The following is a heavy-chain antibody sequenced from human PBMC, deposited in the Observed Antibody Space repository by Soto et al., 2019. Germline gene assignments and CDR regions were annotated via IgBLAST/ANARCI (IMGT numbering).Heavy chain of an antibody. V-gene: IGHV2-5*02. Sequence: QITLKESGPTLVKPTQTLTLTCTFSGFSLSTSGVGVGWIRQPPGKALEWLALIYWDDDKRYSPSLKSRLTITKDTSKNQVVLTMTHMDPVDTATYYCAHANLYYDFWSGPRGRFDPWGQGTLVTVSS. D-gene: IGHD3-3*01. CDR2: IYWDDDK. CDR1: GFSLSTSGVG. CDR3: AHANLYYDFWSGPRGRFDP. J-gene: IGHJ5*02.